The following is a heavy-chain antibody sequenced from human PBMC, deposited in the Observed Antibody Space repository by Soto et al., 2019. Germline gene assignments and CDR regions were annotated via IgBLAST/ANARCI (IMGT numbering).Heavy chain of an antibody. J-gene: IGHJ4*02. CDR3: AMHCSSTSCYAGGGDY. V-gene: IGHV3-33*01. CDR1: GFTFSSYG. CDR2: IWYDGSNK. D-gene: IGHD2-2*01. Sequence: GGSLRLSCAASGFTFSSYGMHWVCQAPGKGLEWVAVIWYDGSNKHYADSVKGRFTISRDNSKNTLYLQMNSLRAEDTAVYYCAMHCSSTSCYAGGGDYWGQGTLVTVSS.